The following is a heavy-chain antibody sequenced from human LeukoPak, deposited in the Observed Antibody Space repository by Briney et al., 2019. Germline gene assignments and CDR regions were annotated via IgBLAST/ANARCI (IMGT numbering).Heavy chain of an antibody. CDR2: ISTSRNYI. D-gene: IGHD5-18*01. J-gene: IGHJ4*02. Sequence: GGSLRLSGVVSGFTFSSYHMNWVRQALGKGLEWVSSISTSRNYIYYADSVTGRFTISRDNAKNSLYLQMNSLRAEDTAVYYCARRAATERGVSYGLDYWGQGTLVTVSS. CDR3: ARRAATERGVSYGLDY. CDR1: GFTFSSYH. V-gene: IGHV3-21*01.